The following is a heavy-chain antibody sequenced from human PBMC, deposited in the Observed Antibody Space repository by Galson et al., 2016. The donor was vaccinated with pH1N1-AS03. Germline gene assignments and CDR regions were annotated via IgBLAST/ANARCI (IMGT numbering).Heavy chain of an antibody. Sequence: ETLSLTCAVSGDSISTSNWWSWVRQPPGKGLEWIGEVSHAGRTNYSPSLKSRVTISLDKSKDQFSLQLASVTAADTAVYYCARDVLPYSLGLDVWGQGTTVTVSS. J-gene: IGHJ6*02. CDR2: VSHAGRT. V-gene: IGHV4-4*02. CDR1: GDSISTSNW. D-gene: IGHD5-18*01. CDR3: ARDVLPYSLGLDV.